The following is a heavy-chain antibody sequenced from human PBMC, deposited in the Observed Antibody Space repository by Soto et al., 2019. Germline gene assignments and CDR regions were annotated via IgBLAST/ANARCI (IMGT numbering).Heavy chain of an antibody. CDR3: AREDFWSFA. Sequence: EVQLAESGGGFVEPGGSLRLSCVVSGFSLSRAWMDWVRQVPGKGLVWVSRINKDATTTYADSVKGRFTISRDTAKNTLYLQMNSLRAEDTALYYYAREDFWSFAWGQGTLVTVSS. CDR2: INKDATT. V-gene: IGHV3-74*01. CDR1: GFSLSRAW. J-gene: IGHJ5*02. D-gene: IGHD3-3*01.